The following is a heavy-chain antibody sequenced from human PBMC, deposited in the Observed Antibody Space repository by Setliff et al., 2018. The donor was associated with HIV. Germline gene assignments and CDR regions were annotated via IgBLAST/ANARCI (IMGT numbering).Heavy chain of an antibody. CDR3: ARAGAIPSWAVVGLYYYYYMDV. CDR2: SDHSGTT. J-gene: IGHJ6*03. CDR1: GGSFSGNY. Sequence: SETLSLTCAVYGGSFSGNYWSWIRQSPGKGLEWIGESDHSGTTNYNPSLESRVTISVDTSKTHFSLRLSSVTAADTAVYYCARAGAIPSWAVVGLYYYYYMDVWGKGTTVTVSS. V-gene: IGHV4-34*01. D-gene: IGHD6-19*01.